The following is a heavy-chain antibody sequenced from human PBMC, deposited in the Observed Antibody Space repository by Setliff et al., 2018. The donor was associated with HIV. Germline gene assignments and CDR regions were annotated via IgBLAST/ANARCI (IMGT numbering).Heavy chain of an antibody. CDR3: ARDRGRGSGSPTRKYYYYGMDV. V-gene: IGHV4-4*02. J-gene: IGHJ6*02. CDR1: GGSISSSDW. Sequence: PSETLSLTCAVSGGSISSSDWWSWVRQPPGKGLEWIGEIYHSGSTNYNSSLKSRVTISVDKSKNQFSLKLRSVTTADTAVYYCARDRGRGSGSPTRKYYYYGMDVWGQGTTVTVSS. D-gene: IGHD3-10*01. CDR2: IYHSGST.